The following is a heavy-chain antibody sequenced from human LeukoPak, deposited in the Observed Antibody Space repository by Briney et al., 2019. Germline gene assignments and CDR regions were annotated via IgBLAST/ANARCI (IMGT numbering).Heavy chain of an antibody. Sequence: PSETLSLTCTVSGGSISSSSYYWGCIRQPPGKGLEWIGSIYYSGSTYYNPSLKSRVTISVDTSKNQFSLKLSSVTAADTAVYYCARQSSSSSTFYYYYYYMDVWGKGTTVTVSS. CDR2: IYYSGST. CDR1: GGSISSSSYY. D-gene: IGHD6-6*01. CDR3: ARQSSSSSTFYYYYYYMDV. V-gene: IGHV4-39*01. J-gene: IGHJ6*03.